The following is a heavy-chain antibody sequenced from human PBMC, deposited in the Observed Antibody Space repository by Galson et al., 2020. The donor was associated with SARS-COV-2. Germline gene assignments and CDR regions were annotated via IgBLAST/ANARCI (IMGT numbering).Heavy chain of an antibody. CDR2: INHSGST. CDR1: GGSFSGHY. V-gene: IGHV4-34*01. D-gene: IGHD1-1*01. CDR3: ARTPSSTWNKLYYYYMDV. J-gene: IGHJ6*03. Sequence: SETLSLTCAVYGGSFSGHYWTWIRQPPGKGLEWIGEINHSGSTNYNPSLKSRVTMSVDTSKNQFSLKLGSVTAADTAVYYCARTPSSTWNKLYYYYMDVWGKGTTVAV.